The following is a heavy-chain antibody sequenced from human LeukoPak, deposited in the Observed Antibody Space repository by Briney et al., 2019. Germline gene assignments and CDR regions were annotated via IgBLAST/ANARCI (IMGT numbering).Heavy chain of an antibody. CDR2: TRNKANSYTT. CDR3: ARGYNSFDS. D-gene: IGHD1-1*01. V-gene: IGHV3-72*01. CDR1: GFTFSDHY. Sequence: GGSLRLSCAASGFTFSDHYMDWVRQAPGKGLEWVGRTRNKANSYTTVHAASVKGRFTISRDESENSLLLQMNSLKTEDTAVYYCARGYNSFDSGGQGTLVTVSS. J-gene: IGHJ4*02.